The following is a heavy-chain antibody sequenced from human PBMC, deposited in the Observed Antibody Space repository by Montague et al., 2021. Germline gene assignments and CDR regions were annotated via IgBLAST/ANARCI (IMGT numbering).Heavy chain of an antibody. CDR2: ISLDGSNE. CDR3: AKDHEYYQSAHRRANHYYGMDV. CDR1: GFTFRSFP. Sequence: YLRLSCAASGFTFRSFPMHWVRQAPGKGLVWVAVISLDGSNEYYAESVKGRLTISRDNSKNTLYLQMNSLRAEDTAVYYCAKDHEYYQSAHRRANHYYGMDVWGQGTTVTVSS. D-gene: IGHD3-10*01. V-gene: IGHV3-30*18. J-gene: IGHJ6*02.